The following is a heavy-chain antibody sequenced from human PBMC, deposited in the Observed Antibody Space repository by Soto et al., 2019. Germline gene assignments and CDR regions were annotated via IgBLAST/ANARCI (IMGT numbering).Heavy chain of an antibody. D-gene: IGHD2-2*02. V-gene: IGHV3-48*03. CDR3: ARSWGLYCSSSRCYSPCFDP. J-gene: IGHJ5*02. Sequence: PGGSLRLSCAGSGFTFNSHEMTWVRQAPGKGLEWISSISSSGGSIYYADSVKGRFTVSRDNAKNSLYLQMNSLRAEDTAVYYCARSWGLYCSSSRCYSPCFDPRGRGTLVTVSS. CDR2: ISSSGGSI. CDR1: GFTFNSHE.